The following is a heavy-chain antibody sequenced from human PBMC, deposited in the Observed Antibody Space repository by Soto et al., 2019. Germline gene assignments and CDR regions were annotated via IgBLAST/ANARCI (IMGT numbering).Heavy chain of an antibody. J-gene: IGHJ4*02. Sequence: SETLSLTCAVSGYSITSGYYWGWIRQPPGKGLEWIGSIYHSGSTYYNLSLKSRVTISVDTPQKLFSLKLSSVTAADTAVYYCARLPYSYSGYDETYFDYWGQGTLVTVSS. CDR1: GYSITSGYY. V-gene: IGHV4-38-2*01. CDR3: ARLPYSYSGYDETYFDY. D-gene: IGHD5-12*01. CDR2: IYHSGST.